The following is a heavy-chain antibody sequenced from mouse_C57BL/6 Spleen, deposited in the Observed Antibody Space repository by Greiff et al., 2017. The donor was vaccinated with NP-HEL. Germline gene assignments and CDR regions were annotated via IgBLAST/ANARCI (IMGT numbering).Heavy chain of an antibody. V-gene: IGHV5-17*01. CDR1: GFTFSDYG. J-gene: IGHJ2*01. CDR3: ARPIRGSSLFDY. Sequence: EVKLMESGGGLVKPGGSLKLSCAASGFTFSDYGMHWVRQAPEKGLEWVAYISSGSSTIYYADTVKGRFTISRDNAKNTLFLQMTSLRSEDTAMYYCARPIRGSSLFDYWGQGTTLTVSS. D-gene: IGHD1-1*01. CDR2: ISSGSSTI.